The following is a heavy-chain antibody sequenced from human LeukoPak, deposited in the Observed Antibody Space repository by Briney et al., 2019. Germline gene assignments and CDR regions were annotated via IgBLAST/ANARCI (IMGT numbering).Heavy chain of an antibody. CDR2: ISAYNGNT. Sequence: ASVKVSCKASGYTFSSYGISWVRQAPGQGLEWMGWISAYNGNTNYAQKLQGRVTMTTDTSTSTAYMELRSLRSDDTAVYYCARAKSVPDAFDIWGQGTMVTVSS. D-gene: IGHD6-6*01. V-gene: IGHV1-18*01. CDR1: GYTFSSYG. CDR3: ARAKSVPDAFDI. J-gene: IGHJ3*02.